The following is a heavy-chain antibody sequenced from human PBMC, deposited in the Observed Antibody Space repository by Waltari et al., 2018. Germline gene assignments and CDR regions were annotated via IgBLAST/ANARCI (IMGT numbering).Heavy chain of an antibody. CDR3: ARDHRLGELSLFDY. Sequence: VQLVQSGAEVKKPGASVKVSCKASGYTFTGYYMHWVRQAPGQGLEWVSVIYSGGSTYYADSVKGRFTISRDNSKNTLYLQMNSLRAEDTAVYYCARDHRLGELSLFDYWGQGTLVTVSS. CDR1: GYTFTGYY. CDR2: IYSGGST. D-gene: IGHD3-16*02. V-gene: IGHV3-66*02. J-gene: IGHJ4*02.